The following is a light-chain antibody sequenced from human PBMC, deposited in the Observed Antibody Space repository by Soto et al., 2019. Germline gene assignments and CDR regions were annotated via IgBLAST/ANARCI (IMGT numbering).Light chain of an antibody. CDR3: CSFAGSNTFV. V-gene: IGLV2-23*03. Sequence: QSALTQPASVSGSPGQSITLSCTGTSSDVGSYNLVSWYQQHPGKAPKLMIYEGSKRPSGVSDRFSGSKSGNTASLTISGLQAEDEADYYCCSFAGSNTFVLGTGTKVTVL. CDR1: SSDVGSYNL. J-gene: IGLJ1*01. CDR2: EGS.